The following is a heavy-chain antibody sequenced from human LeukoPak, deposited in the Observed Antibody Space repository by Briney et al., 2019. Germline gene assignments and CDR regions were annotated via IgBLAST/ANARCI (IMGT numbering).Heavy chain of an antibody. Sequence: PGGSLRLSCAASGFTFSSYEMNWVRQAPGKGLEWVSYISSSGSTIYYADSVKGRFTISRDNAKNSLYLQMNSLRAEDTAVYYCARDLGSSWSIDYWGQGTLVTVSS. CDR1: GFTFSSYE. CDR2: ISSSGSTI. V-gene: IGHV3-48*03. D-gene: IGHD6-13*01. CDR3: ARDLGSSWSIDY. J-gene: IGHJ4*02.